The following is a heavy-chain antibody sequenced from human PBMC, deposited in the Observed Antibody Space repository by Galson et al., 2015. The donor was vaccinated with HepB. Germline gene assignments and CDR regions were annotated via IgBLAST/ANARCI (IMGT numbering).Heavy chain of an antibody. CDR1: GFRFNIYD. Sequence: SLRLSCAASGFRFNIYDMSWVRQAPGKGLEWVSGITNSGGRRYYAEPGKGRFTISRDNSKNTVFLQMSSLRAEDTAIYYCAKGAYMSSYSLYGMDAWGQGTPVIVSS. CDR3: AKGAYMSSYSLYGMDA. V-gene: IGHV3-23*01. CDR2: ITNSGGRR. D-gene: IGHD6-6*01. J-gene: IGHJ6*02.